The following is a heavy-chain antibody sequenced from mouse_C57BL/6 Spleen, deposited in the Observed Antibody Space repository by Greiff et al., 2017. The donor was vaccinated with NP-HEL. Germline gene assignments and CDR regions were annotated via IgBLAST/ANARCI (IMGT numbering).Heavy chain of an antibody. Sequence: EVQRVESGPGMVKPSQSLSLTCTVTGYSITSGYDWHWIRHFPGNKLEWMGYISYSGSTNYNPSLKSRISITHDTSKNHFFLKLNSVTTEDTATYYCARDGDYDLFAYWGQGTLVTVSA. J-gene: IGHJ3*01. CDR1: GYSITSGYD. CDR2: ISYSGST. D-gene: IGHD2-4*01. CDR3: ARDGDYDLFAY. V-gene: IGHV3-1*01.